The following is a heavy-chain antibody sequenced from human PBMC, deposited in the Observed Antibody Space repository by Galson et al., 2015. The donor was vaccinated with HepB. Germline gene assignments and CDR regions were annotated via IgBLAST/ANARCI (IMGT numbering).Heavy chain of an antibody. Sequence: SLRLSCAASGFTFSSYSMNWVRQAPGKGLEWVSYISSSSSTIYYADSVKGRFTISRDNAKNSLYLQMNSLRAEDTAVYYCAREGDSGSYNTSNAFDIWGQGTMVTVSS. CDR3: AREGDSGSYNTSNAFDI. CDR2: ISSSSSTI. V-gene: IGHV3-48*01. CDR1: GFTFSSYS. D-gene: IGHD1-26*01. J-gene: IGHJ3*02.